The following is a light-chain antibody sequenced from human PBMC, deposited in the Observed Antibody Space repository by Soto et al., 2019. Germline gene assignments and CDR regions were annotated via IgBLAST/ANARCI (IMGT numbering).Light chain of an antibody. CDR1: QSVSTY. J-gene: IGKJ4*01. CDR3: QQRSSWPLLT. V-gene: IGKV3-11*01. Sequence: EIVLTQSPATLSLSPGERATLSCRASQSVSTYLAWFQQQPGQAPRLLIYDASNRATGIPARFSGSRSGTDFTLTISILELEDFAVYYCQQRSSWPLLTFGGGTKVEI. CDR2: DAS.